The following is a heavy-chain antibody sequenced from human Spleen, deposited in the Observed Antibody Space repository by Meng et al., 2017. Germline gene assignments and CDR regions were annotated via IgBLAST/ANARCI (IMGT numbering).Heavy chain of an antibody. CDR3: ARDRGNLRFDY. V-gene: IGHV4-59*01. J-gene: IGHJ4*02. D-gene: IGHD4-23*01. Sequence: SETLSLTCTVSGGSISSYYWSWIRQHPGKGLEWIGYIYYSGSTNYNPSLKSRVTISTDTSKNQFSLKLSSVTAADTAVYYWARDRGNLRFDYWGQGTLVTVSS. CDR2: IYYSGST. CDR1: GGSISSYY.